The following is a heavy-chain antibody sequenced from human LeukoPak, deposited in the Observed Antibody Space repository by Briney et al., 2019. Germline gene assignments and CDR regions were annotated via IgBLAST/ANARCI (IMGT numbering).Heavy chain of an antibody. Sequence: GESLKISCKGSGYSFTNYWIGWVRQMPGKGLEYMGIIYPGDSETKYSPSFQGQVTISADKSISTAYLQWSSLKASDTAIYYCGKLWRGYFNIFAGCPGVDYWGKGPLVTVPS. CDR3: GKLWRGYFNIFAGCPGVDY. D-gene: IGHD3-3*01. CDR1: GYSFTNYW. CDR2: IYPGDSET. J-gene: IGHJ4*02. V-gene: IGHV5-51*01.